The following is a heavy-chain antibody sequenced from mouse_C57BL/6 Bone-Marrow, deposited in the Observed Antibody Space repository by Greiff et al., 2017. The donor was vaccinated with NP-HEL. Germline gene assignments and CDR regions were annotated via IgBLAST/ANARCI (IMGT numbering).Heavy chain of an antibody. CDR3: AREGGLRRRTYAMDY. V-gene: IGHV5-16*01. J-gene: IGHJ4*01. CDR1: GFTFSDYY. Sequence: EVKLMESEGGLVQPGSSMKLSCTASGFTFSDYYMAWVRQVPAKGLEWVANINSDGSSTSYLDSLKSRFIISRDNAKNILYLQMSSLKSEDTATYYCAREGGLRRRTYAMDYWGQGTSVTVSS. D-gene: IGHD2-4*01. CDR2: INSDGSST.